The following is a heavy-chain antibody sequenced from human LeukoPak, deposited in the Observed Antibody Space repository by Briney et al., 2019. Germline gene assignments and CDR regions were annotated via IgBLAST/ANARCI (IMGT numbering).Heavy chain of an antibody. CDR1: GYTFTNYW. D-gene: IGHD2-15*01. V-gene: IGHV5-51*01. CDR2: IYPGDSDT. Sequence: LGESLKLSCQGSGYTFTNYWLAWVRQMPGKGLEWMGIIYPGDSDTRYSPSFQGQVTISADTSMSTAYLQWSSLRASDTAMYYCASSTVTSGMAYYFGYWGQGTLVTVSS. J-gene: IGHJ4*02. CDR3: ASSTVTSGMAYYFGY.